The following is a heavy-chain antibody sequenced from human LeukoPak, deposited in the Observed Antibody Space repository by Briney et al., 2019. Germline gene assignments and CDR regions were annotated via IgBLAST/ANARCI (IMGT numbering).Heavy chain of an antibody. CDR2: IYTSGST. CDR1: GGSISSGSYY. V-gene: IGHV4-61*02. CDR3: ARSSGYTNWFDP. J-gene: IGHJ5*02. D-gene: IGHD3-3*01. Sequence: PSETLSLTCTVSGGSISSGSYYWSWIRQPAGKGLEWIGRIYTSGSTNYNPSLKSRVTISVDTSKNQFSLKLGSVTAADTAVYYCARSSGYTNWFDPWGQGTLVTVSS.